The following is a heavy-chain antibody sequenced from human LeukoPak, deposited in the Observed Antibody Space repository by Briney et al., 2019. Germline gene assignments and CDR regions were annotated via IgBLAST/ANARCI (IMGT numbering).Heavy chain of an antibody. CDR3: AREMALYYDYVWGSYRPDAVDI. CDR2: INHSGST. CDR1: GGSFSGYY. D-gene: IGHD3-16*02. J-gene: IGHJ3*02. V-gene: IGHV4-34*01. Sequence: SETLSLTCAVYGGSFSGYYWSWIRQPPGKGLEWIGEINHSGSTNYNPSLKSRVTISVDTSKNQFSLKLRSVTAADTAVYYCAREMALYYDYVWGSYRPDAVDIWGQGTMVTVSS.